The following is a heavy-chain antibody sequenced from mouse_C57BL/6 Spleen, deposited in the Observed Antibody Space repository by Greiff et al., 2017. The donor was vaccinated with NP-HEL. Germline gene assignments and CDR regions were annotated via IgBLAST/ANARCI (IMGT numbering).Heavy chain of an antibody. CDR1: GFTFSDYY. D-gene: IGHD2-3*01. CDR2: ISNGGGST. CDR3: ARNDGYYEVAY. J-gene: IGHJ3*01. Sequence: EVQLVESGGGLVQPGGSLKLSCAASGFTFSDYYMYWVRQTPEKRLEWVAYISNGGGSTYYPDTVKGRFTISRDNAKNTLYLQMSRLKSEDTAMYYCARNDGYYEVAYWGQGTLVTVSA. V-gene: IGHV5-12*01.